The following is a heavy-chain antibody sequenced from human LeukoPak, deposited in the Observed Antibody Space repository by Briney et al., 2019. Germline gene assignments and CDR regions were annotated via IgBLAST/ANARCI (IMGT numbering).Heavy chain of an antibody. CDR1: GGTFSSYA. CDR3: ARGRYSSSSPGFIGASIPNIYRNYYYYMDV. J-gene: IGHJ6*03. Sequence: ASVKVSCKASGGTFSSYAISWVRQAPGQGLEWMGGIIPIFGTANYAQKFQGRVTITTDESTSTAYMELSSLRSEDTAVYYCARGRYSSSSPGFIGASIPNIYRNYYYYMDVWGKGTTVTVSS. V-gene: IGHV1-69*05. CDR2: IIPIFGTA. D-gene: IGHD6-6*01.